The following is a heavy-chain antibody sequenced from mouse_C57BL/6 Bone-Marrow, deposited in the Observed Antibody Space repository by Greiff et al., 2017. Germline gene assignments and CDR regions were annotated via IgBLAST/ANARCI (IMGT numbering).Heavy chain of an antibody. V-gene: IGHV1-64*01. CDR3: AREGIYYDGSFAMDY. D-gene: IGHD1-1*01. CDR1: GYTFTSYW. CDR2: IHPNSGST. Sequence: QVQLQQPGAELVKPGASVKLSCKASGYTFTSYWMHWVKQRPGQGLEWIGMIHPNSGSTNYNEKFKSKATLTVDKSSSTAYMQLSSLTSEDSAVYYCAREGIYYDGSFAMDYWGQGTSVTVSS. J-gene: IGHJ4*01.